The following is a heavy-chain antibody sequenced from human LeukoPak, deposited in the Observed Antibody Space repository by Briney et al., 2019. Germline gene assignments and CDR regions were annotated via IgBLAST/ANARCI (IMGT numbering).Heavy chain of an antibody. D-gene: IGHD3-3*01. CDR1: GGSISSYY. Sequence: PSETLSLTCTVSGGSISSYYWSWIRQPPGKGLEWLGYIYYSGSTNYNPSLKSRVTISVDTSKNQFSLKLSSVTAADTAVYYCARESDGYDFWSGFDYWGQGTLVTVSS. V-gene: IGHV4-59*01. CDR3: ARESDGYDFWSGFDY. J-gene: IGHJ4*02. CDR2: IYYSGST.